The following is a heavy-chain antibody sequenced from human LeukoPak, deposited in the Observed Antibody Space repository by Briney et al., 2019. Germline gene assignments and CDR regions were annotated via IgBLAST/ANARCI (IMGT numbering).Heavy chain of an antibody. D-gene: IGHD6-19*01. CDR1: GGSFSAYY. V-gene: IGHV4-34*01. Sequence: SETLSLTCAVHGGSFSAYYWSWIRQSPEKGLEWIGEINHSGSTNSNPSLKSRVTISVDTSKNQFSLKLSSVTAADTAVYYCARDSALAQAVMFDYWGQGTLVTVSS. CDR3: ARDSALAQAVMFDY. J-gene: IGHJ4*02. CDR2: INHSGST.